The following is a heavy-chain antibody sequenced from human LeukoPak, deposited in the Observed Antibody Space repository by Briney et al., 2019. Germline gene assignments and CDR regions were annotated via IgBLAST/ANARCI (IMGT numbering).Heavy chain of an antibody. CDR3: ARDPRSGSYPDWFDP. CDR1: GFTFSSYS. J-gene: IGHJ5*02. CDR2: ISSSSSTI. Sequence: PGGSLRLSCAASGFTFSSYSMNWVRQAPGKGLEWVSYISSSSSTIHYADSVKGRFIISRDNAKNSLHLQMNSLRAEDTAVYYCARDPRSGSYPDWFDPWGQGTLVTVSS. V-gene: IGHV3-48*01. D-gene: IGHD1-26*01.